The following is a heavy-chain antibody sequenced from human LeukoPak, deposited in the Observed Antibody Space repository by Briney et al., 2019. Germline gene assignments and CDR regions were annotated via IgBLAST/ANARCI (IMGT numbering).Heavy chain of an antibody. CDR2: IYYSGST. CDR3: ARTTWFGESAPDY. CDR1: GGSISSYY. V-gene: IGHV4-59*01. J-gene: IGHJ4*02. D-gene: IGHD3-10*01. Sequence: PSETLSLTCTVSGGSISSYYWSWIRQPPGKGLEWIGYIYYSGSTNYNPSLKSRVTISVDTSKNQFSLKLSSVTAADTAVYYCARTTWFGESAPDYWGQGTLVTVSS.